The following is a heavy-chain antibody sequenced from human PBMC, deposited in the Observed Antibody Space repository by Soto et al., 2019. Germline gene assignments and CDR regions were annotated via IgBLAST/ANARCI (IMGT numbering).Heavy chain of an antibody. CDR3: ARVRFLEWSHYYYGMDV. D-gene: IGHD3-3*01. J-gene: IGHJ6*02. V-gene: IGHV4-59*01. CDR1: GSAISSYY. CDR2: IYYSGST. Sequence: PSENLSLTCTVSGSAISSYYWRWIRQPPGKGLEWIGYIYYSGSTNYNPSLKSRVTISVDTSKNQFSLKLSSVTAADTAVYYCARVRFLEWSHYYYGMDVWGQGTTVTVSS.